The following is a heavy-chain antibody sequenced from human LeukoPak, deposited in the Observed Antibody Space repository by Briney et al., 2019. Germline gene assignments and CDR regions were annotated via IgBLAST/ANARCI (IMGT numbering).Heavy chain of an antibody. Sequence: GASVKVSCKASGGTFSSYAISWVRQAPGQGLEWMGGIIPIFGTANYAQKFQGRVTITADESTSTAYMELSSLRSEDTAVYYCARESGWYSTWIDYWGQGTLVTVSS. CDR3: ARESGWYSTWIDY. CDR2: IIPIFGTA. D-gene: IGHD6-19*01. V-gene: IGHV1-69*13. J-gene: IGHJ4*02. CDR1: GGTFSSYA.